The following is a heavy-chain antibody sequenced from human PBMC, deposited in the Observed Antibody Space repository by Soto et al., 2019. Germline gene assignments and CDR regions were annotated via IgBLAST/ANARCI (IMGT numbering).Heavy chain of an antibody. Sequence: ASVKVSCKASGYTFTRYTMNWVRQAPGQRLEWMGWINPDNGNTKSSQKFQDRVIITRDTSASTAYMDLSSLRSEDTAVYYRARGIATGQLDPWGQGTLVTVSS. CDR1: GYTFTRYT. CDR2: INPDNGNT. CDR3: ARGIATGQLDP. V-gene: IGHV1-3*01. D-gene: IGHD2-15*01. J-gene: IGHJ5*02.